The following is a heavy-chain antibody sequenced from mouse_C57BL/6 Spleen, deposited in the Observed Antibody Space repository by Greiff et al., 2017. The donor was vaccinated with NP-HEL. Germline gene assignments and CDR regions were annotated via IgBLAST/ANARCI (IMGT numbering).Heavy chain of an antibody. Sequence: EVQGVESGGGLVKPGGSLKLSCAASGFTFSSYAVSWVRQTPEKRLEWVATISDGGSYTYYPDNVKGRFTISRDNAKNNLYLQMSHLKSEDTAMYYCARDHDDPYYFDYWGQGATLTVSS. D-gene: IGHD2-12*01. CDR2: ISDGGSYT. CDR1: GFTFSSYA. J-gene: IGHJ2*01. CDR3: ARDHDDPYYFDY. V-gene: IGHV5-4*01.